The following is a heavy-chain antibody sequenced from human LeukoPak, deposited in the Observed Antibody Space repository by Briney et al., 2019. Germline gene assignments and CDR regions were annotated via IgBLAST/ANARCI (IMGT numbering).Heavy chain of an antibody. CDR2: IWYDGSNK. V-gene: IGHV3-33*01. CDR3: ARDSFYGDYAIQNYYYGMDV. Sequence: GGSLRLSCAASGFTFSSYGMHWVRQAPGKGLEWVAVIWYDGSNKYYADSVKGRFTISRDNSKNTLYLQMNSLRAEDTAVYYCARDSFYGDYAIQNYYYGMDVWGQGTTVTVSS. J-gene: IGHJ6*02. D-gene: IGHD4-17*01. CDR1: GFTFSSYG.